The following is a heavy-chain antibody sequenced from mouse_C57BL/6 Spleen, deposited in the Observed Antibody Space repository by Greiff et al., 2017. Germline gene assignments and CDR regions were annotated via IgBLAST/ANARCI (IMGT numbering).Heavy chain of an antibody. CDR2: IYPGDGDT. D-gene: IGHD2-5*01. V-gene: IGHV1-82*01. CDR1: GYAFSSSW. CDR3: ARVYSNYDYYAMDY. Sequence: VQLQQSGPELVKPGASVKISCKASGYAFSSSWMNWVKQRPGKGLEWIGRIYPGDGDTNYNGKFKGKATLTADKSSSTAYMQLSSLTSEDSAVYFCARVYSNYDYYAMDYWGQGTSVTVSS. J-gene: IGHJ4*01.